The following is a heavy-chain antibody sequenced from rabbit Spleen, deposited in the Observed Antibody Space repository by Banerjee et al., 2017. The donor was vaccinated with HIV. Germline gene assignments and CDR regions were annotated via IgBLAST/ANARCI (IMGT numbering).Heavy chain of an antibody. CDR2: IDPVFGST. J-gene: IGHJ4*01. V-gene: IGHV1S7*01. Sequence: QLKESGGGLVQPGGSLKLSCKASGFDFNGYYLSWVRQAPGKGLEWIGYIDPVFGSTYYAYWVNGRFTISSDNAQNTLYLQLKSLTAADTATYFCVRFFDLWGPGTLVTVS. CDR3: VRFFDL. CDR1: GFDFNGYY.